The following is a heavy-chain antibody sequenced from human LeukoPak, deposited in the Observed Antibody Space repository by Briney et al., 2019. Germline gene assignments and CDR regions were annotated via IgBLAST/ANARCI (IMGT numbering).Heavy chain of an antibody. CDR3: ATTLIREGSFT. CDR2: IKQDGSEK. D-gene: IGHD3-10*01. J-gene: IGHJ5*02. V-gene: IGHV3-7*01. CDR1: RFTFSSYW. Sequence: PGGSLRLSCAASRFTFSSYWMSCVRQGPGKGLEWVANIKQDGSEKYYVDSVKGRFTISRDNAKNSLYLQMNGLRAEDTAVYYCATTLIREGSFTWGQGTLVTVSS.